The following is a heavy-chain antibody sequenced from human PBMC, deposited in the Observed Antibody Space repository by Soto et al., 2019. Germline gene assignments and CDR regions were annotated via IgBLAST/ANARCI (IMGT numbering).Heavy chain of an antibody. J-gene: IGHJ6*02. Sequence: QVQLVESGGGVVQPGRSLRLSCVGSGFPFWHYGMHWVRQAPGKGLEWVAVIWSDGNKESYADSVKGRFAISRDNSKATLYFVMNSLRVEDTAVYFCAWDRNGGWFHMDVWGQGTTVSVSS. CDR3: AWDRNGGWFHMDV. V-gene: IGHV3-33*03. D-gene: IGHD6-19*01. CDR2: IWSDGNKE. CDR1: GFPFWHYG.